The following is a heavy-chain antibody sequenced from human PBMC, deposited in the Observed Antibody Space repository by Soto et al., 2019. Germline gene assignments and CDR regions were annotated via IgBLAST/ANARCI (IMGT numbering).Heavy chain of an antibody. CDR2: VIPRFGTT. CDR3: ARGRGLYNSGRSQRDS. CDR1: GDSFSKYT. J-gene: IGHJ4*02. Sequence: QVQLVQSGAEVKKPGSSVRVSCKASGDSFSKYTVNWVRQAPRQGLEWVGGVIPRFGTTNFAPTLQGRVTITADQSMNTVYMEMSSLRPEDTALYYCARGRGLYNSGRSQRDSWGQGTLVTVSS. V-gene: IGHV1-69*01. D-gene: IGHD1-1*01.